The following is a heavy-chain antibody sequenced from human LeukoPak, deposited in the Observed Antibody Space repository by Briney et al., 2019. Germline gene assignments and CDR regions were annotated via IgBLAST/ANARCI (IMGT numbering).Heavy chain of an antibody. D-gene: IGHD3-3*01. CDR3: ARERSVNWLDP. J-gene: IGHJ5*02. V-gene: IGHV1-18*01. Sequence: ASVTVSCKASGYTFTTYGISWVRQAPGQGLEWMGWISGYNGDTNYAQKVQGRVTMTTDTSTTTAYMELRSLRSDDTAVYYCARERSVNWLDPWGQGTLVTVSS. CDR1: GYTFTTYG. CDR2: ISGYNGDT.